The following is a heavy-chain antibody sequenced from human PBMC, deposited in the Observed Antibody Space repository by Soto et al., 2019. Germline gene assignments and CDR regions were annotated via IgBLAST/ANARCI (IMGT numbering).Heavy chain of an antibody. V-gene: IGHV3-30*18. J-gene: IGHJ6*02. CDR1: GFTFSNYG. CDR3: AKPGPGDRGDDYSYTMGL. CDR2: ISYDRSEQ. Sequence: QVQLAETGGDVVQPVNSLTLSSVASGFTFSNYGMHCVRQAPGKGLECVAVISYDRSEQYYSDSVKGRFTVSRDSSKNTLFLQRNSLRTEDTAVYYCAKPGPGDRGDDYSYTMGLWGLGATVNVSS. D-gene: IGHD4-17*01.